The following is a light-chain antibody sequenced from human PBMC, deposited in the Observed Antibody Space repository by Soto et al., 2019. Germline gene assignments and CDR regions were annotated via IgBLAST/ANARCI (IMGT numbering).Light chain of an antibody. CDR3: QQYNSYGIT. Sequence: DIQMTQSAAPLSASAGDRVTITWRASQSISSWLAWYQQKPGKAPNLLIYKASSLESGVPSRFSGSGYGTEFNLTISSLQTDDFAIYYCQQYNSYGITFGQGTRLEIK. CDR1: QSISSW. J-gene: IGKJ5*01. CDR2: KAS. V-gene: IGKV1-5*03.